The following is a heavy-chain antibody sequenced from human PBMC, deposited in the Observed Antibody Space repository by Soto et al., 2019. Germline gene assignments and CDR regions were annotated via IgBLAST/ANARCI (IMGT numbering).Heavy chain of an antibody. CDR1: GYTFTSYY. D-gene: IGHD2-15*01. V-gene: IGHV1-46*01. CDR2: INPSGSST. CDR3: ARGIATSQLDP. J-gene: IGHJ5*02. Sequence: GASVKVSCKASGYTFTSYYMHWVRQAPGQGLEWMGIINPSGSSTSYAQKFQGRVTMTRDTSASTAYMDLSSLRSEDTAVYYCARGIATSQLDPWGQGTLVTVSS.